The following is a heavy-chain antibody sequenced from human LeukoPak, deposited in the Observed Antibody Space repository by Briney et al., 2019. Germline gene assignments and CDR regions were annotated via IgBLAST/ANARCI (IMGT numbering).Heavy chain of an antibody. CDR3: ARGAFSSSWYEAIDY. Sequence: ASVKVSFTASGYTFTSYYMHWVRQAPGQGLEWMGIINPSGGSTSYAQKFQGRVTMTRDTSTSTVYMELSSLRSEDTAVYYCARGAFSSSWYEAIDYWGQGTLVTVSS. V-gene: IGHV1-46*01. D-gene: IGHD6-13*01. CDR2: INPSGGST. CDR1: GYTFTSYY. J-gene: IGHJ4*02.